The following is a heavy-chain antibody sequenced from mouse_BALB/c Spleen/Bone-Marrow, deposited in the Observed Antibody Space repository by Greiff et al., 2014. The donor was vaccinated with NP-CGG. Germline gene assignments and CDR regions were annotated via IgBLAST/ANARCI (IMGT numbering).Heavy chain of an antibody. Sequence: QVQLQQSGPGLVAPSQSLSITCTVSGFSLTGYGVNWVRQPPGKGLEWLGMIWGDGSTDYNSVLKSRLSISKDNSKSQVFLKMNSLQTVDTARYYCAYGNYEGWFAYWGQGTLVTVSA. CDR2: IWGDGST. J-gene: IGHJ3*01. D-gene: IGHD2-1*01. CDR1: GFSLTGYG. V-gene: IGHV2-6-7*01. CDR3: AYGNYEGWFAY.